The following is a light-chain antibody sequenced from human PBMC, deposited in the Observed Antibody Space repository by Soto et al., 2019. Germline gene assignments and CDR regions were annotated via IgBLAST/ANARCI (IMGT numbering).Light chain of an antibody. CDR3: QQANSFPPT. CDR1: QGISSW. Sequence: DIQMTQSPSSVSASVGDRVSITCRASQGISSWLAWYQRKPGKAPKLLIYAASSLQSGVPSRFSGSRSGTEFPLTISSLQPEDFATYYCQQANSFPPTFGQGTKLEIK. CDR2: AAS. J-gene: IGKJ2*01. V-gene: IGKV1-12*01.